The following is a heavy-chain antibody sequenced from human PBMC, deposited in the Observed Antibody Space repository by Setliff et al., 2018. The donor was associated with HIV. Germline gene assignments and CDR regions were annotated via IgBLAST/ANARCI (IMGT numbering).Heavy chain of an antibody. Sequence: GESLKISCKGSGYSFTSYWIGWVRQMPGKGLEWMGIIYPGDSDTRYSPSFQGQVTISADKSISTAYLRWSSLKASDTAMYYCARHGIVVVPAAIPDYWYFDLWGRGTLVTVSS. D-gene: IGHD2-2*01. J-gene: IGHJ2*01. CDR1: GYSFTSYW. CDR3: ARHGIVVVPAAIPDYWYFDL. CDR2: IYPGDSDT. V-gene: IGHV5-51*01.